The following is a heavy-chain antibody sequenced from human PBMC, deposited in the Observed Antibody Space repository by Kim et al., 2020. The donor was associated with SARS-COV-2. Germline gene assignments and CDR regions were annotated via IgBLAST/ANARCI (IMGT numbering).Heavy chain of an antibody. CDR2: ISYDGSNK. V-gene: IGHV3-30*04. Sequence: GGSLRLSCAASGFTFSSYAMHWVRQAPGKGLEWVAVISYDGSNKYYADSVKGRFTISRDNSKNTLYLQMNSLRAEDTAVYYCARGFYDSSGIDAFDIWGQGTMVTVSS. J-gene: IGHJ3*02. D-gene: IGHD3-22*01. CDR1: GFTFSSYA. CDR3: ARGFYDSSGIDAFDI.